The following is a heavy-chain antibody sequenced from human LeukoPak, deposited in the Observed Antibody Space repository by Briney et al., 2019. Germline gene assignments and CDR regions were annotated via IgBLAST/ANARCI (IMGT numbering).Heavy chain of an antibody. CDR3: ARGGITMVRGVITPYYFDY. Sequence: SVTVSFTSSGDTFSIYAISLLRQAPGQGLEWMGGIIPMFGTANYAQKFQGRVTITVDEYTSTAYMDLSSLRSEDTAVYYCARGGITMVRGVITPYYFDYWGQGTLVTVSS. D-gene: IGHD3-10*01. CDR1: GDTFSIYA. J-gene: IGHJ4*02. CDR2: IIPMFGTA. V-gene: IGHV1-69*13.